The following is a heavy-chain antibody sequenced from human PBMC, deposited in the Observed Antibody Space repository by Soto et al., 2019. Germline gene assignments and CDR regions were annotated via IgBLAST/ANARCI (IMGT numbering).Heavy chain of an antibody. D-gene: IGHD6-13*01. CDR1: GGSFSGYY. CDR2: INHSGST. J-gene: IGHJ4*02. CDR3: ARVVSSWYPGHFDY. Sequence: SETLSLTCAVYGGSFSGYYWSWIRQPPGKGLEWIGEINHSGSTNYNPSLKSRVTISVDTSKNQFSLKLSSVTAADTAVYYCARVVSSWYPGHFDYWGQGTLVTVSS. V-gene: IGHV4-34*01.